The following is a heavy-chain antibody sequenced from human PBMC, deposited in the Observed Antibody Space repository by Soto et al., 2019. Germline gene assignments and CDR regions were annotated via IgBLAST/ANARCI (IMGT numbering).Heavy chain of an antibody. Sequence: QHGGSLRLSCAASGFPFSRYAITWVRQAPGKGLEWVSGITGDGGRAFYSDSVKGRFTVSRDNSKSTLYLEMNNLRVDDSAVYYCAKPVGVTQIFSYWGQGILVTVSS. CDR1: GFPFSRYA. CDR3: AKPVGVTQIFSY. V-gene: IGHV3-23*01. J-gene: IGHJ4*02. D-gene: IGHD1-26*01. CDR2: ITGDGGRA.